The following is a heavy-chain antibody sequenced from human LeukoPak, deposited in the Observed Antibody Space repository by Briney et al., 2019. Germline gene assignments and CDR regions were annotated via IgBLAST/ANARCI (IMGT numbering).Heavy chain of an antibody. D-gene: IGHD6-19*01. J-gene: IGHJ4*02. V-gene: IGHV3-30*04. CDR1: GFTFSSYS. CDR2: ISFDERTK. CDR3: ANLETGYSSGWYYFDY. Sequence: PGRSLRLSCAASGFTFSSYSMHWVRQAPGKGLEWVAVISFDERTKFYADSVKGRFTISRDNSKNTLYLQMNSLRGEDTAVYYCANLETGYSSGWYYFDYWGQGTLVTVSS.